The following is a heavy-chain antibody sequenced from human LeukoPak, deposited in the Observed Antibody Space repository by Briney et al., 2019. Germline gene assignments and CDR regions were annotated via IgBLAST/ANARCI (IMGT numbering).Heavy chain of an antibody. CDR1: GGSISSSFYY. J-gene: IGHJ4*02. D-gene: IGHD3-9*01. V-gene: IGHV4-39*01. CDR3: ARRDDILPRVDY. CDR2: IYHSGSA. Sequence: PSETLSLTCTVSGGSISSSFYYWGWVRQPPGKGLEWIGNIYHSGSAYYNPSLKSRVTISVDTSTNQFSLKLSSVTAADTAVYYCARRDDILPRVDYWGQGTLVTVSS.